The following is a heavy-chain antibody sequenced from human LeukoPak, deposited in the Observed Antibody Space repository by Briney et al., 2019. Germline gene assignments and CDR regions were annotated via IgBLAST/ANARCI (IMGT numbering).Heavy chain of an antibody. V-gene: IGHV3-9*01. Sequence: GGSLRLSCAASGFTFDDYAMHWVRQAPGKGLEWVSGISWNSGSIGYADSVKGRFTISRDNAKNSLYLQMNSLRAEDTAVYYCAKDRYSSGWDSSWTYYFDYWGQGTLVTVSS. CDR1: GFTFDDYA. D-gene: IGHD6-19*01. CDR3: AKDRYSSGWDSSWTYYFDY. J-gene: IGHJ4*02. CDR2: ISWNSGSI.